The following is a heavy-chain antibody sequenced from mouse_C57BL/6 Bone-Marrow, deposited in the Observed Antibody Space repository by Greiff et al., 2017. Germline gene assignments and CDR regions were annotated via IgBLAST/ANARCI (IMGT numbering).Heavy chain of an antibody. D-gene: IGHD1-1*01. V-gene: IGHV14-4*01. CDR2: IDPENGDT. CDR1: GFNIKDDY. J-gene: IGHJ1*03. CDR3: TTFLVNYYGSSYWYIDV. Sequence: DVKLQESGAELVRPGASVKLSCTASGFNIKDDYMHWVKQRPEQGLEWIGWIDPENGDTEYASKFQGKATITADTSANTAYLQLSSLTSEDTAVYYCTTFLVNYYGSSYWYIDVWGTGTTVTVSS.